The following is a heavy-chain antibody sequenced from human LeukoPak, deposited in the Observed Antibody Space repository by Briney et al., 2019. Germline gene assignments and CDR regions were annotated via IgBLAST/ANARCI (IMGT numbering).Heavy chain of an antibody. Sequence: ASVKVSCKASGYTFTNYAMHWVRQAPGQRLEWMGWVNAGNGNTKYSQKFQGRVTITRDTSASTAYMELSSLRTEDTAVYYCARESPCSGDGCHARLDYWGQGTLVTVSS. D-gene: IGHD2-15*01. CDR2: VNAGNGNT. CDR3: ARESPCSGDGCHARLDY. CDR1: GYTFTNYA. V-gene: IGHV1-3*01. J-gene: IGHJ4*02.